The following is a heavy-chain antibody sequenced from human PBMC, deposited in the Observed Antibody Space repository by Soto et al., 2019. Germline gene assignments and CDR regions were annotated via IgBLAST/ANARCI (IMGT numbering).Heavy chain of an antibody. CDR1: GFTFNSYT. Sequence: GGSLRLSCAASGFTFNSYTMAWVRQAPGKGLEWVSSISGSGGSPSYADSVQGRFTISRDNSRNTISLQMNSLRAEDTAAYYCARGYSSSWYIGYWGQGTLVTVSS. V-gene: IGHV3-23*01. D-gene: IGHD6-13*01. CDR3: ARGYSSSWYIGY. CDR2: ISGSGGSP. J-gene: IGHJ4*02.